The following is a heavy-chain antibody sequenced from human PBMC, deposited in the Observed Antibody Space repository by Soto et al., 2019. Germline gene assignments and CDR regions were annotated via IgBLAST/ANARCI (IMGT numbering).Heavy chain of an antibody. CDR2: IHSGGDT. CDR3: ARSRTGTKYGGMDV. J-gene: IGHJ6*02. V-gene: IGHV3-66*01. D-gene: IGHD1-7*01. Sequence: EVQLVESGGDLVQPGGSLRLSCAASGFAVSSNYMTWVRQAPGKGLAWVSVIHSGGDTHYADSVRGRFTISRDNSKNTLYLQMNSLSVEDTDVYDCARSRTGTKYGGMDVWGQGATVTVS. CDR1: GFAVSSNY.